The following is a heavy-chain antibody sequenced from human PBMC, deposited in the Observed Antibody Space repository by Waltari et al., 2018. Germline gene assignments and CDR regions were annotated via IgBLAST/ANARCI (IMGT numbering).Heavy chain of an antibody. Sequence: QVRLQESGPGLVKPSETLSLTCTVSGNSISSPYYWGWRRQPPGKGLEWIVNIDHSGNTYYNPPLKSRVTLTVATSKNQFSLKPNSVTAADTAVYYCARGPPIVGAMDYWGQGTLVTVSS. J-gene: IGHJ4*02. CDR3: ARGPPIVGAMDY. CDR1: GNSISSPYY. CDR2: IDHSGNT. D-gene: IGHD1-26*01. V-gene: IGHV4-38-2*02.